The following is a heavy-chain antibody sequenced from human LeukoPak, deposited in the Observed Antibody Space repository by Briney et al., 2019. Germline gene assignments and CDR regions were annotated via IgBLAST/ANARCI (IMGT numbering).Heavy chain of an antibody. CDR3: ARGAYGSGSYYSYYGMDV. CDR2: IYPDDSDA. V-gene: IGHV5-51*01. J-gene: IGHJ6*02. D-gene: IGHD3-10*01. Sequence: GESLKISCKGSGYTFATRWLAWVRQMPGRGLEWMGIIYPDDSDAIYSPSFQGQVTISADKSISPASLQWSSLKASDSAMYYCARGAYGSGSYYSYYGMDVWGQGTTVTVSS. CDR1: GYTFATRW.